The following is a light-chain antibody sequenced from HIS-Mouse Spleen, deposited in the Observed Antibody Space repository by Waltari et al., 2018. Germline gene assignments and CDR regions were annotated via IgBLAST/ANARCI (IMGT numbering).Light chain of an antibody. CDR2: DVS. CDR1: SSDVGGYNY. V-gene: IGLV2-14*03. J-gene: IGLJ2*01. CDR3: QAWDSSTAVV. Sequence: QSALTQPASVSGSPGQSITISCTGTSSDVGGYNYVSWYQQHPGKAPKPMIYDVSNRPSGVSNRFSGSKSGNTASLTISGLQAEDEADYYCQAWDSSTAVVFGGGTKLTVL.